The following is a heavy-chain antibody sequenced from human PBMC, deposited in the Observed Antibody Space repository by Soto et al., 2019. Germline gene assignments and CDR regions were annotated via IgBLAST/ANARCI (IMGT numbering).Heavy chain of an antibody. CDR1: GYTFNNFG. CDR3: AREPGYSYGYSNYYGMDV. J-gene: IGHJ6*02. Sequence: QVQLVQSGAEVKKPGASVKVSCKASGYTFNNFGISWVRQAPGQGLEWMGWISAFHDNTKFAQKSQGRLTMTTDTSTSTAYMELRSLRSDDTAIYYCAREPGYSYGYSNYYGMDVWGQGTTVTVSS. V-gene: IGHV1-18*01. D-gene: IGHD5-18*01. CDR2: ISAFHDNT.